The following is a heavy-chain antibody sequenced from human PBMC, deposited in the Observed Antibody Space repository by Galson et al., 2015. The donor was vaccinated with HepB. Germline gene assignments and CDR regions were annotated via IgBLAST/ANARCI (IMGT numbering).Heavy chain of an antibody. J-gene: IGHJ3*02. D-gene: IGHD3-22*01. Sequence: SVKVSCKASGYTFTSYGISWVRQAPGQGLEWMGWISAYNGNTNYAQKLQGRVTMTTDTSTSTAYMELRSLRSDDTAVYYCATNHYDSSGYYYGDAFDIWGQGTMVAVSS. V-gene: IGHV1-18*04. CDR1: GYTFTSYG. CDR3: ATNHYDSSGYYYGDAFDI. CDR2: ISAYNGNT.